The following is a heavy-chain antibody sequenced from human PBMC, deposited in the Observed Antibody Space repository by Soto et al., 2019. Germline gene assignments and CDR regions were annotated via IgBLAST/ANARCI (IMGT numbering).Heavy chain of an antibody. CDR1: GFTFTSSA. V-gene: IGHV1-58*01. Sequence: QMQLVQSGPEVKKPGTSVKVSCKASGFTFTSSAVQWVRQARGQRLEWIGWIVVGSGNTNYAQKFQERVTITRDMSTSTAYMELSSLRSEDTAVYYSAAAGRYDFWSGYYDYWGQGTLVTVSS. J-gene: IGHJ4*02. D-gene: IGHD3-3*01. CDR2: IVVGSGNT. CDR3: AAAGRYDFWSGYYDY.